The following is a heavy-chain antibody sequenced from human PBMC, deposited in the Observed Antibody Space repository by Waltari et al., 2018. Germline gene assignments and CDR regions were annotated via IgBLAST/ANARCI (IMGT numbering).Heavy chain of an antibody. CDR2: ISSSGSTL. Sequence: EVQLVESGGGLVQPGGSLRLSCAASGFTCSSYEMNWVRQAPGKGLEWVSYISSSGSTLYYEDSVKGRFTISRDNAKNSLYLQMNSLRAEDTAVYYCARVGIQLWLHAFDIWGQGTMVTVSS. V-gene: IGHV3-48*03. D-gene: IGHD5-18*01. J-gene: IGHJ3*02. CDR1: GFTCSSYE. CDR3: ARVGIQLWLHAFDI.